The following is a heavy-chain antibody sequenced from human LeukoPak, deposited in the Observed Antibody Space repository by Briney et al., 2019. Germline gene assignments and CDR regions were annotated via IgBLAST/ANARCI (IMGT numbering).Heavy chain of an antibody. J-gene: IGHJ6*03. D-gene: IGHD6-13*01. CDR3: AKDTTPAFIAAAGTSVYMDV. Sequence: GGSLRLSCAASGFTFSSYSMNWVRQAPGKGLEWVSSISSSSSYIYYADSVKGRFTISRDNAKNSLYLQMNSLRAEDTAVYYCAKDTTPAFIAAAGTSVYMDVWGKGTTVTVSS. CDR1: GFTFSSYS. CDR2: ISSSSSYI. V-gene: IGHV3-21*01.